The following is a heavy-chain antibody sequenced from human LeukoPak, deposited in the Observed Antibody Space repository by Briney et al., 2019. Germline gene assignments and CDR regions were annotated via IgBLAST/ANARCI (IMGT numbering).Heavy chain of an antibody. CDR1: GDSVSSNSAA. D-gene: IGHD3-22*01. CDR2: TYYRSKWYN. Sequence: SQTLSLTCAISGDSVSSNSAAWNWIRQSPSRGLEWLGRTYYRSKWYNDYAVSVKSRITINPDTSKNQFSLQLNSVTPEDTAVYYCARVWGRITMINGAFDIWGQGTMVTVSS. V-gene: IGHV6-1*01. CDR3: ARVWGRITMINGAFDI. J-gene: IGHJ3*02.